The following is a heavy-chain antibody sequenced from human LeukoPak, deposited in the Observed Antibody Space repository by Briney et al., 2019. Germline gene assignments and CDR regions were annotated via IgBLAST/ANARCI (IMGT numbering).Heavy chain of an antibody. J-gene: IGHJ4*02. Sequence: GGSLRLSCAASGFTFSNYAMSWVRQAPGKGLEWVSTTSDGGGSTYYADSVKGRFTISRDNSKNTPYLQMNSLRAEDTAVYYCAKDIRYSSTWAFDYWGQGTLVTVSS. CDR1: GFTFSNYA. CDR3: AKDIRYSSTWAFDY. CDR2: TSDGGGST. V-gene: IGHV3-23*01. D-gene: IGHD6-13*01.